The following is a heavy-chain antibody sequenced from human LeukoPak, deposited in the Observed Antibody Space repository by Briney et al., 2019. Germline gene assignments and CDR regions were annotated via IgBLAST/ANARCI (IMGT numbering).Heavy chain of an antibody. CDR1: GGSISSGDYY. CDR3: ARGPKIGSMVHRGSEKVDY. CDR2: IYYGGST. D-gene: IGHD4/OR15-4a*01. J-gene: IGHJ4*02. Sequence: SETLSLTCTVSGGSISSGDYYWSWIRQPPGKALEWIGYIYYGGSTYYNPSLKSRVTISVDTSKNQFSLRLSSVTAADTAVYYCARGPKIGSMVHRGSEKVDYWGQGTLVTVSS. V-gene: IGHV4-30-4*08.